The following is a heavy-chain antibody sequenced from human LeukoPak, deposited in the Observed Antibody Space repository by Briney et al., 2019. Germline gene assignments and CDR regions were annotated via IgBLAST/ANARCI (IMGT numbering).Heavy chain of an antibody. CDR2: IYYSGST. V-gene: IGHV4-31*03. D-gene: IGHD6-19*01. Sequence: SETLSLTCTVSGGSISSGGYYWSWIRQHPGKGLEWIGYIYYSGSTYYNPSLKSRVTISVDTSKNQFSLKLSSVTAADTAVYYCARGLRAVTIDYWGQGTLVTVSS. J-gene: IGHJ4*02. CDR3: ARGLRAVTIDY. CDR1: GGSISSGGYY.